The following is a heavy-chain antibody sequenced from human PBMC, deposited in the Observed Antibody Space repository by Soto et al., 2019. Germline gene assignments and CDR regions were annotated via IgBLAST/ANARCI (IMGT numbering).Heavy chain of an antibody. Sequence: QLQLQESGSRLVEPSQTLSLTCVVSGDSVTSGGFSWSWIRQPPGKGLEWLGYVFHSGTTHYNPSLEGRVTMSLDRSTYQTSLCLTSLTAADTAGYFCARVLHWFDPWGQRLPVTVSS. CDR1: GDSVTSGGFS. V-gene: IGHV4-30-2*01. J-gene: IGHJ5*02. CDR2: VFHSGTT. CDR3: ARVLHWFDP.